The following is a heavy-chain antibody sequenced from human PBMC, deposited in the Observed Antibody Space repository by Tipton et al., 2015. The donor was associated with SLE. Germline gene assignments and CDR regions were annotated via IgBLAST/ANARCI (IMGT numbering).Heavy chain of an antibody. Sequence: SLRLSCAASGFTFSSYWMHWVRQAPGKGLVWVSRINSGGTYATYADSVKGRFTISRGNAKNSLYLEMNSLRAEDTAVYYCARIHYYGSGSRDYWGQGTLVTVSS. J-gene: IGHJ4*02. V-gene: IGHV3-74*01. CDR3: ARIHYYGSGSRDY. D-gene: IGHD3-10*01. CDR2: INSGGTYA. CDR1: GFTFSSYW.